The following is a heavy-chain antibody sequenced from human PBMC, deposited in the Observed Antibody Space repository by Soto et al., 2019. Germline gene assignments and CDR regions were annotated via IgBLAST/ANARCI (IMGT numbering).Heavy chain of an antibody. CDR1: GGSISGYY. V-gene: IGHV4-59*01. D-gene: IGHD3-10*01. CDR3: ARESYYGSGATVVAY. CDR2: IYYSGTT. Sequence: SETLSLSCTISGGSISGYYWSWIRQPPGKGLEWIGYIYYSGTTSYNPSLNSRVTMSVDTSKNQFSLKVNSVTAADTAVYYCARESYYGSGATVVAYWGQGTLVTVS. J-gene: IGHJ4*02.